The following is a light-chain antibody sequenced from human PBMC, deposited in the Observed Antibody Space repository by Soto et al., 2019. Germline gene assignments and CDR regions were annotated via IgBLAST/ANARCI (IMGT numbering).Light chain of an antibody. V-gene: IGKV2-28*01. CDR1: QSLLHSNGYNY. J-gene: IGKJ1*01. CDR3: MQALQTPLT. CDR2: LGS. Sequence: DLVMTQSPLSLPVTPGEPPSIPCRSSQSLLHSNGYNYLVRYLQQQGQSPQLLIYLGSNRDSGVPASLSGSGSGTDFTLKISRVEAEDVGVYYCMQALQTPLTFGQGTKVDIK.